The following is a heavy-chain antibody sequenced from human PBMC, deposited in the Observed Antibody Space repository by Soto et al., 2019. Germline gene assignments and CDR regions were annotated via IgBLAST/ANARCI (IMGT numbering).Heavy chain of an antibody. CDR2: IRSKANSYAT. Sequence: PGGSLRLSCAASGFTFNSYAMSWVRQAPGKGLEWVGRIRSKANSYATAYAASVKGRFTISRDDSKNTAYLQMNSLRAEDTAVCYCARAGYSYGQPLYYFDYWGQGTLVTVSS. D-gene: IGHD5-18*01. CDR1: GFTFNSYA. J-gene: IGHJ4*02. V-gene: IGHV3-73*01. CDR3: ARAGYSYGQPLYYFDY.